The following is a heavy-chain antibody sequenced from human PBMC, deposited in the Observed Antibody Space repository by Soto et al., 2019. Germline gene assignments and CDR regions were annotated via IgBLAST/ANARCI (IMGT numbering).Heavy chain of an antibody. D-gene: IGHD3-22*01. CDR1: GFTFSSYG. CDR3: AKGAPRYYYDSSGYYQYYFDY. CDR2: ISYDGSNK. V-gene: IGHV3-30*18. J-gene: IGHJ4*02. Sequence: GGSLRLSCAASGFTFSSYGMHWVRQAPGKGLEWVAVISYDGSNKYYADSVKGRFTISRDNSKNTLYLQMNSLRAEDTAVYYCAKGAPRYYYDSSGYYQYYFDYWGQGTLVTVSS.